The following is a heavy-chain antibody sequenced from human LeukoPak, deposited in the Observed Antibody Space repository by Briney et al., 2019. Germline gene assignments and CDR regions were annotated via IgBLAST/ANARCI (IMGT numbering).Heavy chain of an antibody. CDR2: INSDGSTT. Sequence: VGSLRLSCAASGFTFSSYWIHWVRQAPGKGLVWVSIINSDGSTTNYADSVKGRFTISRDNAKNTLYLQLNSLRPEDTAIYYCARDYRSWFDYWGQGTLVTVSS. CDR1: GFTFSSYW. D-gene: IGHD6-6*01. CDR3: ARDYRSWFDY. V-gene: IGHV3-74*01. J-gene: IGHJ4*02.